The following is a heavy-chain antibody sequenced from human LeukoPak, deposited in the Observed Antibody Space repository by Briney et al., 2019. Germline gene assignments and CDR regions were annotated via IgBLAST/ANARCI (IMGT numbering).Heavy chain of an antibody. CDR1: GLTFSDYW. CDR3: ASTQPMVRGVN. J-gene: IGHJ4*02. Sequence: GGSLRLSCAVSGLTFSDYWMHWVRQAPGKGLVWVSRISNDGTSTSYADSVKGRFTISRDNSKNTLYLQMNSLRAEDTAVYYCASTQPMVRGVNWGQGTLVTVSS. D-gene: IGHD3-10*01. V-gene: IGHV3-74*01. CDR2: ISNDGTST.